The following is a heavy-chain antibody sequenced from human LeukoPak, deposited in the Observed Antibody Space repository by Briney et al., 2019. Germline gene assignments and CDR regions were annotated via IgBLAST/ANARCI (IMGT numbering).Heavy chain of an antibody. V-gene: IGHV3-23*01. D-gene: IGHD7-27*01. Sequence: GGSLRLSCAASGFTFVGFAITWVRQAPGKGLEWVSSIGSDSKTHYSESVKGRFAISRDNSKSTLFLQMNSLRDADTAVYYCARDCPNWGIDCWGQGTLVTVSS. CDR1: GFTFVGFA. J-gene: IGHJ4*02. CDR2: IGSDSKT. CDR3: ARDCPNWGIDC.